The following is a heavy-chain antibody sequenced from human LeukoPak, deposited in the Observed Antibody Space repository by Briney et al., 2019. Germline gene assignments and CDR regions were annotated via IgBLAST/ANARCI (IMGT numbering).Heavy chain of an antibody. D-gene: IGHD3-3*01. Sequence: GGSLRLSCAASGFTFSSYWMHWVRQAPGKGLVWVSRINTDGSSTSYADSVKGRFTISRDNAKNTLYLQMNSLRAEDTAVYYCARAPLRITISGAFDIWGQGTMVTVSS. CDR1: GFTFSSYW. CDR3: ARAPLRITISGAFDI. V-gene: IGHV3-74*01. CDR2: INTDGSST. J-gene: IGHJ3*02.